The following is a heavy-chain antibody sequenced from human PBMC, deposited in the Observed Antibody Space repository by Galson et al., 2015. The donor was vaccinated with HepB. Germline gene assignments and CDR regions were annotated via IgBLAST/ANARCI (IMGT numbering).Heavy chain of an antibody. D-gene: IGHD6-13*01. J-gene: IGHJ6*02. CDR3: ARVGIAAAGTGYYYYGMDV. CDR1: GYTFTSYA. CDR2: INAGSGNT. Sequence: SVKVSCKASGYTFTSYAMHWVRQAPGQRLEWMGWINAGSGNTKYSQKFQGRVTITRDTSASTAYMELSSLRSEDTAVYYCARVGIAAAGTGYYYYGMDVWGQGTTVTVSS. V-gene: IGHV1-3*01.